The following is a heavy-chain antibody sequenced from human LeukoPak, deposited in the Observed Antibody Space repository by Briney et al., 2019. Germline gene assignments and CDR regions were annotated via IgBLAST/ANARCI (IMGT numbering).Heavy chain of an antibody. CDR2: IYYSGST. D-gene: IGHD2-21*01. CDR3: ARGDETYYYCYGMDV. J-gene: IGHJ6*02. CDR1: GRSISSSGYY. Sequence: PSETLSLTCTVSGRSISSSGYYWGWIRHPPGKGLEWIGSIYYSGSTYYNPSLKSRVTISLDTSKLQFSLTLSSVTAADAAVYSGARGDETYYYCYGMDVWGQGTTVTVS. V-gene: IGHV4-39*01.